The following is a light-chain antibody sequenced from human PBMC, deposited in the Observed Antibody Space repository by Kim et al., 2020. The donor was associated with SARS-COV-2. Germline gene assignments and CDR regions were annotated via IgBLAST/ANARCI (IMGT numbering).Light chain of an antibody. J-gene: IGLJ3*02. CDR2: VNSDGSH. V-gene: IGLV4-69*01. Sequence: QPVLTQSPSASASLGASVKLTCTLSSGHSIYTIAWHQQQPEKGPRYLMKVNSDGSHSKGDGIPDRFSGSSSGAERYLTISSLQSEDEADYYCQTWGTGIPVFGGGTQLTVL. CDR1: SGHSIYT. CDR3: QTWGTGIPV.